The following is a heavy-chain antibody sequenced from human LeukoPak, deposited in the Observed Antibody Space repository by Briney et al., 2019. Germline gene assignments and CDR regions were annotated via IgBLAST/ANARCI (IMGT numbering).Heavy chain of an antibody. CDR2: IVVGSGNA. V-gene: IGHV1-58*01. CDR3: ARVLYDSSGYYFEDY. J-gene: IGHJ4*02. D-gene: IGHD3-22*01. Sequence: SVKVSCKASGFTFTSSAVQWVRQARGQRLEWIGWIVVGSGNANYAQKFQERVTITRDMSTSTAYMELSSLRSEDTAVYYCARVLYDSSGYYFEDYWGQGTLVTVSS. CDR1: GFTFTSSA.